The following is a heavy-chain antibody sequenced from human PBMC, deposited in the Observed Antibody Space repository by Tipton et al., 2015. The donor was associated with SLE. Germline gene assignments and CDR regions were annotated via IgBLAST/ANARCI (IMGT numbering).Heavy chain of an antibody. CDR3: ARAGLGYTYYYYMDV. Sequence: TLSLTCFVSGDYITSDIYYWGWIRQPPGKGLEWIGSVYDSGTTYYNPSLKSRVTMSVDTSKTQFSLKLNSLTAADTAVYYCARAGLGYTYYYYMDVWGKGTTVTVSS. J-gene: IGHJ6*03. CDR2: VYDSGTT. V-gene: IGHV4-39*07. CDR1: GDYITSDIYY. D-gene: IGHD5-18*01.